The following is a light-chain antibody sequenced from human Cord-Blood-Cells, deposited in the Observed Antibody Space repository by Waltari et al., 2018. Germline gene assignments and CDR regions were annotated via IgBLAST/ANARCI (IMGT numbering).Light chain of an antibody. CDR2: AAS. J-gene: IGKJ2*01. CDR1: QGLRSY. Sequence: DIKLTQSPSSLSASVGDRVTIPCRPGQGLRSYLNWYQQKPGKAPQPPIYAASSLQSGVPSRVSGSGSETDYTLAISSLQPEDVATYYCQQSYSRTFGQGTKLAIK. V-gene: IGKV1-39*01. CDR3: QQSYSRT.